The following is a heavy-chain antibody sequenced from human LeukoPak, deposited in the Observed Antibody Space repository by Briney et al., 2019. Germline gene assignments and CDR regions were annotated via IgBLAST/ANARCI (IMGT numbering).Heavy chain of an antibody. CDR1: GFTFSSSW. V-gene: IGHV3-74*01. CDR2: INIDGSNT. CDR3: ARHCSGGNCLDF. J-gene: IGHJ4*02. D-gene: IGHD2-15*01. Sequence: GGSLRLSCAAPGFTFSSSWMHWVRQAPGKGLVWVSLINIDGSNTRYADSVKGRFTISRDNAKNTLYLQMNSLRAEDTAVYFCARHCSGGNCLDFWGQGTLVTVSS.